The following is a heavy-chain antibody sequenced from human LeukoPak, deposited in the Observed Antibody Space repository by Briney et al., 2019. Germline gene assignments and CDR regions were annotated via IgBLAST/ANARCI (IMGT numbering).Heavy chain of an antibody. CDR3: ASSSPYYYGSGSYHGYFDY. J-gene: IGHJ4*02. CDR1: GFTVSSNY. Sequence: GGSLRLSCAASGFTVSSNYMSWVRQAPGKGLEWVSVIYSGGSTYYADSVKGRFTISRDNSKNTLYLQMNSLRAEDTAVYYCASSSPYYYGSGSYHGYFDYWGQGTLVTVSS. V-gene: IGHV3-53*01. CDR2: IYSGGST. D-gene: IGHD3-10*01.